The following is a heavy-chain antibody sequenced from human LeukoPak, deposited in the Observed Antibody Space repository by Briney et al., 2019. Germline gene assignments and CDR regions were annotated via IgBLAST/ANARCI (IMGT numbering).Heavy chain of an antibody. CDR2: ISYDGSNK. CDR3: AKDLSLYDSRGYCPHY. CDR1: GFTVSSYG. V-gene: IGHV3-30*18. D-gene: IGHD3-22*01. J-gene: IGHJ4*02. Sequence: GGSLRLSCAASGFTVSSYGMHWVRQAPGKGLEWVAVISYDGSNKYYEDSVRGRFTISRDNSENTLYLQMNSLRAEDTAVYYCAKDLSLYDSRGYCPHYWGQGTLVTVSS.